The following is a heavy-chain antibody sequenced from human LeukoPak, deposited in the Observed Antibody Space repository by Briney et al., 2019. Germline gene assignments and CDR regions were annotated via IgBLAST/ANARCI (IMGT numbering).Heavy chain of an antibody. Sequence: ASVKVSCKASEYTFTGYHIHWVRQAPGQGLEWMGWIDPNTGDSNYVQKFQGRVTMTRDTSISTVYMDLSSLQSDDTAVYYCARDHNWGPDYWGQGTLVLVSS. V-gene: IGHV1-2*02. CDR1: EYTFTGYH. CDR3: ARDHNWGPDY. D-gene: IGHD7-27*01. CDR2: IDPNTGDS. J-gene: IGHJ4*02.